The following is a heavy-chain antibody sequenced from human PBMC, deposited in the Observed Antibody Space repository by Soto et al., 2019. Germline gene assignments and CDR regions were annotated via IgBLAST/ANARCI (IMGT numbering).Heavy chain of an antibody. CDR2: LIPIFGAA. Sequence: QLQLVQSGPEVKKPGSSVKVSCKASGGTFSSYAISWVRQAPGQGLEWMGGLIPIFGAANYAQKFKGRVTITADESTSTAYMAPGSLRSEVTAVYSCAGVFGVGDTVTTFSYPYYYCMDVWGKGTTVTVSS. V-gene: IGHV1-69*01. J-gene: IGHJ6*04. CDR3: AGVFGVGDTVTTFSYPYYYCMDV. CDR1: GGTFSSYA. D-gene: IGHD4-17*01.